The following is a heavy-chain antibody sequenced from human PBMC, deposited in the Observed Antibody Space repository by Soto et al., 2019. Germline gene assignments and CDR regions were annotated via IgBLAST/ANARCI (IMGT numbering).Heavy chain of an antibody. D-gene: IGHD2-2*01. V-gene: IGHV4-31*03. CDR2: IYQRGTT. CDR1: GGSISSGGYY. CDR3: ARDRLEVGYYYSGMDV. Sequence: QVQLQESGPGLVKPSQTLSLTCSVSGGSISSGGYYWSWIRQHPGKGRAGIGYIYQRGTTRYNPSLKSRVTISVDTSRTQFSLRLTSVTAADTAVYYCARDRLEVGYYYSGMDVWGQGTTVTVSS. J-gene: IGHJ6*02.